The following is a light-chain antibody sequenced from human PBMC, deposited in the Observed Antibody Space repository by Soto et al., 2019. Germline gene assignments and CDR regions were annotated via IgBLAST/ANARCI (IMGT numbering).Light chain of an antibody. CDR2: KVS. V-gene: IGKV2-24*01. CDR1: QSLVHSDGDTY. Sequence: DVVLAQSPLSSPVTLGQPASISCRSSQSLVHSDGDTYLSWLQQRPGQPPRLLIYKVSNRLSGGPDRFSSRGAETDFTLKISRVEAEYVGVYYCTQSTHFPRTFGQGTKVEI. CDR3: TQSTHFPRT. J-gene: IGKJ1*01.